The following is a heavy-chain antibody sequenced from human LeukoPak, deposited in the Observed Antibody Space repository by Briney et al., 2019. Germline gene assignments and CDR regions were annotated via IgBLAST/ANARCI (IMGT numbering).Heavy chain of an antibody. CDR3: ARGTAAAGNWFDP. Sequence: GGSLRLSCGASGFTFSNYWMTWVRQAPGKGLEWVANINRDASEKYYADSVKGRFTISRDNAKNSLYLQMNSLRAEDTAVYYCARGTAAAGNWFDPWGQGTLVTVSS. V-gene: IGHV3-7*01. J-gene: IGHJ5*02. D-gene: IGHD6-13*01. CDR2: INRDASEK. CDR1: GFTFSNYW.